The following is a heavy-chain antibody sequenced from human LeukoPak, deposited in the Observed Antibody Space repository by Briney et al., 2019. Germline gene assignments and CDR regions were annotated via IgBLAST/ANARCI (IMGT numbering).Heavy chain of an antibody. J-gene: IGHJ3*02. CDR1: GFTFDDYA. Sequence: GRSLRLFCAASGFTFDDYAMHWVRQAPGKGLEWVSGISWNSGSIGYADSVKGRLTISRDNAKNSLYLQMNSLRAEDTALYYCAKDIVDYGDYLGAFDIWGQGTMVTVSS. V-gene: IGHV3-9*01. D-gene: IGHD4-17*01. CDR2: ISWNSGSI. CDR3: AKDIVDYGDYLGAFDI.